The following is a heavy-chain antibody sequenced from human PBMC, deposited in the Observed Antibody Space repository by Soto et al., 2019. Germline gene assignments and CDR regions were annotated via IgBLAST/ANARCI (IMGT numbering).Heavy chain of an antibody. CDR1: GFTVSSNY. V-gene: IGHV3-66*01. J-gene: IGHJ6*04. D-gene: IGHD1-1*01. Sequence: GGSLRLSCAASGFTVSSNYMSWVRQAPGKGLEWVSVIYSGGSTYYADSVKGRFTISRDNSKNTLYLQMNSLRAEDTAVYDCARDRITTGMDVWGKGTTVTVAS. CDR3: ARDRITTGMDV. CDR2: IYSGGST.